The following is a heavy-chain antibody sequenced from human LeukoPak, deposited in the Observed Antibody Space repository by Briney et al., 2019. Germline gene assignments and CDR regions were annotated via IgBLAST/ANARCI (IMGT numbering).Heavy chain of an antibody. V-gene: IGHV3-33*06. CDR2: ICDIGGNK. D-gene: IGHD4-17*01. CDR3: AKVPVTVTRNFDY. CDR1: GFTFSNYV. J-gene: IGHJ4*02. Sequence: GGSLRLSCEASGFTFSNYVMHWVRQAPGKGLEWVAVICDIGGNKYYADSVKGRFTISRDNSKNTLYLQMNSLRAEDTAVYYCAKVPVTVTRNFDYWGQGTLGTVSS.